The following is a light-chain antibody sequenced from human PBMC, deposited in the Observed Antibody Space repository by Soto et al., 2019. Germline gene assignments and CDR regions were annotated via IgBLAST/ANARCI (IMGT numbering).Light chain of an antibody. CDR2: EES. CDR1: QAVPNN. J-gene: IGKJ1*01. V-gene: IGKV1-9*01. CDR3: QHYGGMWA. Sequence: DIHLTQSPSFLSASVGDRVTITCRPSQAVPNNMAWYQQKPGKPPKLLIYEESTLHSGVPSRFSGRKSGTQFTLTIDSLQPEDFATYCCQHYGGMWAFGQGTKVDI.